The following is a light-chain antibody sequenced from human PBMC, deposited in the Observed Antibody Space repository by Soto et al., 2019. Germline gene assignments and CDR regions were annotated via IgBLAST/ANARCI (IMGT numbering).Light chain of an antibody. V-gene: IGKV3-20*01. CDR2: GAS. CDR3: QQYTGPPTT. Sequence: EIIVTQSPDTLSXXXXXXAPVXCRASQTVSSNYLAWCQQRPGQAPRLLIYGASTRAAGIPDRFSGSGPGTDFTLTITRLEPEDSAVYFCQQYTGPPTTFGQGTRLEIK. J-gene: IGKJ5*01. CDR1: QTVSSNY.